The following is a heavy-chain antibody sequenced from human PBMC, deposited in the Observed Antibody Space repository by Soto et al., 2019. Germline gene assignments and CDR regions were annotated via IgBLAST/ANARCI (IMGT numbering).Heavy chain of an antibody. J-gene: IGHJ4*02. D-gene: IGHD3-3*01. V-gene: IGHV3-23*01. CDR1: GFTFSSYA. CDR3: AKGSKKTIFGVVIPLYFDY. Sequence: GSLRLSCAASGFTFSSYAMSWVRQAPGKGLEWVSAISGSGGSTYYADSVKGRFTISRDNSKNTLYLQMNSLRAEDTAVYYCAKGSKKTIFGVVIPLYFDYWGQGTLVTVSS. CDR2: ISGSGGST.